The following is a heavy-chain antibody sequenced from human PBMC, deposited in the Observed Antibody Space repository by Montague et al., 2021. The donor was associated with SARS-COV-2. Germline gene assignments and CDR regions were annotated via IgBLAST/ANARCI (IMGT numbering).Heavy chain of an antibody. CDR3: ARGMHYYDSSGYYFDY. CDR2: IYYSGST. J-gene: IGHJ4*02. V-gene: IGHV4-59*01. D-gene: IGHD3-22*01. Sequence: SETLSLTRTVSGGSISSYYWSWIRQSPGKGLEWIGYIYYSGSTNXNPSLKSRVTISVDTSKNQFSLKLSSVTAADTAVYYCARGMHYYDSSGYYFDYWGQGTLVTVSS. CDR1: GGSISSYY.